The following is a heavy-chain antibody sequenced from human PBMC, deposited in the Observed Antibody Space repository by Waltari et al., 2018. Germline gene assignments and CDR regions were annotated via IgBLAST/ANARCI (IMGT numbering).Heavy chain of an antibody. V-gene: IGHV3-48*01. D-gene: IGHD2-21*02. CDR2: ISSSSSTI. Sequence: EVQLVESGGGLVQPGGSLRLSCAASGFTFSSYSMNWVRQAPGKGLEWVSYISSSSSTIYYADSVKGRFTISRDNAKNSLYLQMNSLRAEDTAVYYCAREHGGNSVAYWGQGTLVTVSS. CDR1: GFTFSSYS. J-gene: IGHJ4*02. CDR3: AREHGGNSVAY.